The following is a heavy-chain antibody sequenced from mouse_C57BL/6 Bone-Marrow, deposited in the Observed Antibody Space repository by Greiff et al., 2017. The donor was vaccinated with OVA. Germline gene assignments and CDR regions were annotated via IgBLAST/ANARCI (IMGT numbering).Heavy chain of an antibody. CDR2: ISNGGGST. CDR1: GFTFSDYY. J-gene: IGHJ1*03. D-gene: IGHD1-1*01. V-gene: IGHV5-12*01. Sequence: EVKLMESGGGLVQPGGSLKLSCAASGFTFSDYYMYWVRQTPEKRLEWVAYISNGGGSTYSPDTVKGRFTISRDNAKNSLYLQMSRLKSKDTAMYYCAGHKDYGSSYWYFDVWGTGTTVTVSS. CDR3: AGHKDYGSSYWYFDV.